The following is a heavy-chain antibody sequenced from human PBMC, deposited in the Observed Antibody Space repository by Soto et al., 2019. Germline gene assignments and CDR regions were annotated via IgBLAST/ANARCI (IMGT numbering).Heavy chain of an antibody. J-gene: IGHJ4*02. Sequence: SVKVSCKASGGTFSSYAISWVRQAPGQGLEWMGGIIPIFGTANCAQKFQGGVTITADESTSTAYMELSSLRSEDTAVYYRARDYEDIAAAGTGYWGQGTLVTVSS. CDR3: ARDYEDIAAAGTGY. CDR2: IIPIFGTA. D-gene: IGHD6-13*01. CDR1: GGTFSSYA. V-gene: IGHV1-69*01.